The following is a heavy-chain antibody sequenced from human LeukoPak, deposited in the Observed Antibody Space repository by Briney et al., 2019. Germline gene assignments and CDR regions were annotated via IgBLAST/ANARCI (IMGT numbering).Heavy chain of an antibody. D-gene: IGHD2-2*03. Sequence: ASEKVSCKASGYTFTSYGISWVRQAPGQGLEWMGWISAYNGNTNYAQKLQGRVTMTTDTSTSTAYMELRSLRSDDTAVYYCARDLMDIVVVPAAMDYWGQGTLVTVSS. CDR2: ISAYNGNT. J-gene: IGHJ4*02. CDR1: GYTFTSYG. V-gene: IGHV1-18*01. CDR3: ARDLMDIVVVPAAMDY.